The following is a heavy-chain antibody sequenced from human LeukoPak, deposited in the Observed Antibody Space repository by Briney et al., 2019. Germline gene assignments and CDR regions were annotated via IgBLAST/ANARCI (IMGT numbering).Heavy chain of an antibody. D-gene: IGHD4-23*01. CDR2: ISGSGDRT. Sequence: PGGTLRLSCAASGFTFSSYGMSWVRQAPGKGLEWVSAISGSGDRTYYADSVKGRFTISRDNSKNTLYLQMNSLRSEDTAVYYCARAVVTVYYYYMDVWGNGTTVTISS. V-gene: IGHV3-23*01. CDR1: GFTFSSYG. J-gene: IGHJ6*03. CDR3: ARAVVTVYYYYMDV.